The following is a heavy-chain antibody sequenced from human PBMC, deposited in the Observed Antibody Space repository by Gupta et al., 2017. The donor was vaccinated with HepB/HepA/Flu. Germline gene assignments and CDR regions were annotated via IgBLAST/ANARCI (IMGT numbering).Heavy chain of an antibody. D-gene: IGHD3-10*01. CDR3: AKDGLGGRDY. J-gene: IGHJ4*02. CDR2: IKEDGSEK. Sequence: EVQLVESGGGLVQPGGSLRVSCAASGFRFSRCWMSWVRQAPGKGLEWVANIKEDGSEKYYVDSVKGRFTISRDNAENSLYLQMDSLRAEDTAVYYCAKDGLGGRDYWGQGTLVTVSS. CDR1: GFRFSRCW. V-gene: IGHV3-7*01.